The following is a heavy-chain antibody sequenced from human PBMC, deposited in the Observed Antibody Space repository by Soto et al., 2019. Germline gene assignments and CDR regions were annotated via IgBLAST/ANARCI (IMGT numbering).Heavy chain of an antibody. CDR2: IYYSGST. D-gene: IGHD2-15*01. V-gene: IGHV4-31*03. J-gene: IGHJ6*02. CDR1: GGPISSGGYY. CDR3: ARDIRYCSGGSCYSNSDYYYYGMDV. Sequence: QVQLQESGPGLVKPSQTLSLTCTVSGGPISSGGYYWSWIRQHPGKGLEWIGYIYYSGSTYYNPSLKSRVTISVDTSKNQFSLKLSSVTAADTAVYYCARDIRYCSGGSCYSNSDYYYYGMDVWGQGTTVTVSS.